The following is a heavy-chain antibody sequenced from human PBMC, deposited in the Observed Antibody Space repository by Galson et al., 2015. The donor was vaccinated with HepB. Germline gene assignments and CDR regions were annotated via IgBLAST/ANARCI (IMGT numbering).Heavy chain of an antibody. Sequence: SLRLSCAASGFTFSSYAMHWVRQAPGKGLEWVAVISYDGSNKYYADPVKGRFTISRDNSKNTLYLQMNSLRAEDTAVYYCARMGSSSPLDYYYGMDVWGQGTTVTVSS. CDR1: GFTFSSYA. CDR2: ISYDGSNK. CDR3: ARMGSSSPLDYYYGMDV. J-gene: IGHJ6*02. V-gene: IGHV3-30-3*01. D-gene: IGHD6-6*01.